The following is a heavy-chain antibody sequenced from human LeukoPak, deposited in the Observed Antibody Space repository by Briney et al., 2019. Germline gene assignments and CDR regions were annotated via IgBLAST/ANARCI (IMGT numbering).Heavy chain of an antibody. V-gene: IGHV3-21*05. D-gene: IGHD2-15*01. CDR1: GFTFSTYN. Sequence: GGSLRLSCAASGFTFSTYNMNWVRQAPGKGLEWISYISGSSSIIFYADSVKGRFTISRDNAKNSLYLQMNSLRAEDTAVYYCAREYCSGGSCSGWDYWGQGTLVTVFS. CDR2: ISGSSSII. CDR3: AREYCSGGSCSGWDY. J-gene: IGHJ4*02.